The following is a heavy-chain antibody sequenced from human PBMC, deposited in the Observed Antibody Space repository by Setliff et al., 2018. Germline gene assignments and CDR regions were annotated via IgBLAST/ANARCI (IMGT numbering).Heavy chain of an antibody. CDR3: ALTTLSLCSGGNCPNALDI. CDR2: ISGCNGVA. CDR1: GYIFTSSG. D-gene: IGHD2-15*01. Sequence: ASVKVSCKGSGYIFTSSGISWVRQAPGQGLEWMGWISGCNGVAKYAPNFQDRVTMATDTSTNMAYMELRSLRSDDTAIYFCALTTLSLCSGGNCPNALDIWGQGTLVTVSS. V-gene: IGHV1-18*01. J-gene: IGHJ3*02.